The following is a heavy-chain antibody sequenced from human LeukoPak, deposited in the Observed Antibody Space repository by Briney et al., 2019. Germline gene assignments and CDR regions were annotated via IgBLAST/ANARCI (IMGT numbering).Heavy chain of an antibody. CDR3: TGPSGSYSPDYYYYVMDV. CDR1: GFTFSGSA. J-gene: IGHJ6*02. Sequence: GGSLRLSCAASGFTFSGSAMHWVRQASGKGLEWVGRIRSKANSYATAYAASVKGRFTISRDDSKNTAYLQMNSLKTEDTAVYYCTGPSGSYSPDYYYYVMDVWGQGTTVTVSS. D-gene: IGHD3-10*01. CDR2: IRSKANSYAT. V-gene: IGHV3-73*01.